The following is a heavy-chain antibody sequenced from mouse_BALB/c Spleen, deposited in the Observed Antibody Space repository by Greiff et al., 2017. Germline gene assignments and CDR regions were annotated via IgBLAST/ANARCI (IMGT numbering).Heavy chain of an antibody. Sequence: ESGPGLVKPSQSLSLTCSVTGYSITSGYYWNWIRQFPGNKLEWMGYISYDGSNNYNPSLKNRISITRDTSKTQFFLKLNSVTTEDTATYYCARDLVITTRLYYFDYWGQGTTLTVSS. J-gene: IGHJ2*01. CDR1: GYSITSGYY. CDR3: ARDLVITTRLYYFDY. V-gene: IGHV3-6*02. CDR2: ISYDGSN. D-gene: IGHD2-4*01.